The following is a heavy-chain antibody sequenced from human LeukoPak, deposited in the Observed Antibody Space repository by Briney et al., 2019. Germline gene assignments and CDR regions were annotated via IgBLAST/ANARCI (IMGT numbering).Heavy chain of an antibody. Sequence: ETLSLTCAVYGGSFSGYYWSWVRHAPGKGLVWVSRINSDGSSTNYADSVKGRFTISRDNAKNTLYLQMNSLRAEDTAVYYCARGGRYNWNYADYWGQGTLVTVSS. V-gene: IGHV3-74*01. CDR1: GGSFSGYY. J-gene: IGHJ4*02. CDR2: INSDGSST. D-gene: IGHD1-20*01. CDR3: ARGGRYNWNYADY.